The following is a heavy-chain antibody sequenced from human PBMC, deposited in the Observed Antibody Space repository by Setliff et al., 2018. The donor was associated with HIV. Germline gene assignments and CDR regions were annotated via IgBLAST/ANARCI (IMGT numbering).Heavy chain of an antibody. Sequence: ASETLSLTCTVSGGSISSSRYYWGWIRQPPGKGLEWIASIYFSGNTRYNPSLKSRVTISVDTSKNQFSLKLRSVTASDTAVYYCARQPRDFDSSGYYGDAFDIWGQGTMVTVSS. D-gene: IGHD3-22*01. J-gene: IGHJ3*02. V-gene: IGHV4-39*01. CDR3: ARQPRDFDSSGYYGDAFDI. CDR2: IYFSGNT. CDR1: GGSISSSRYY.